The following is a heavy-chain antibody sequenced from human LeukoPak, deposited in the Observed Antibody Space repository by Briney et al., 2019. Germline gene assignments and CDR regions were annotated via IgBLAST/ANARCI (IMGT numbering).Heavy chain of an antibody. V-gene: IGHV4-59*01. Sequence: SETLSLTCTASGGSISSYYWSWIRQPPGKGLEWIGYIYYSGSTNYNPSLKSRVTISVDTSKNQFSLKLSSVTAADTAVYYCARAVWGQIFDYWGQGTLVTVSS. CDR2: IYYSGST. D-gene: IGHD7-27*01. CDR1: GGSISSYY. J-gene: IGHJ4*02. CDR3: ARAVWGQIFDY.